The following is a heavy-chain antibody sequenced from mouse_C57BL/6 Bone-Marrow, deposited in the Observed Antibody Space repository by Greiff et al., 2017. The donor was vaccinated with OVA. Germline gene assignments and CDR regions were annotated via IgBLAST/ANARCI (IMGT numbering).Heavy chain of an antibody. D-gene: IGHD1-1*01. CDR2: INPYNGDT. Sequence: VQLKQSGAELARPGASVKLSCKASGYSFTGYFMNWVMQSHGKSLEWIGRINPYNGDTFYNQKFKGKATLTVDKSSSTAHMELRSLTSEDSAVYYCARWDGSSPPWFAYWGQGTLVTVSA. V-gene: IGHV1-20*01. CDR1: GYSFTGYF. J-gene: IGHJ3*01. CDR3: ARWDGSSPPWFAY.